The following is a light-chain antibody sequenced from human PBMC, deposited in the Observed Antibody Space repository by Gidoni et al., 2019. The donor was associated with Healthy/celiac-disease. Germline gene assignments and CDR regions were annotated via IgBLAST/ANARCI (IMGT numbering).Light chain of an antibody. Sequence: DIQMTQSPSTLSASVGDRVTITCRASQSISSWLDWFQQKPGKAPKLLIYKASSLESGVPSRFSGSGSGTEFTLTISSLQLDDLATYYCQQYNSYSWTFGQGTKVEIK. CDR2: KAS. CDR1: QSISSW. J-gene: IGKJ1*01. V-gene: IGKV1-5*03. CDR3: QQYNSYSWT.